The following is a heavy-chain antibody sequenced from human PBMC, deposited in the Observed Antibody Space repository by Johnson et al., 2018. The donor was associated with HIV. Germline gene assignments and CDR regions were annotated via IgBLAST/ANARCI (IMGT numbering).Heavy chain of an antibody. D-gene: IGHD3-22*01. J-gene: IGHJ3*02. CDR1: GFTFSDYY. Sequence: QVQLVESGGGLVKPGGSLRLSCAASGFTFSDYYMSWIRQAPGKGLEWVSYISSSGSTKSYADSVKGRFTISRVNSKNTQYLQLNSLGVEDTAVYYCARDRGRTSPGYYVSSGYYRGDAFDIWGQGTMVTVSS. V-gene: IGHV3-11*04. CDR3: ARDRGRTSPGYYVSSGYYRGDAFDI. CDR2: ISSSGSTK.